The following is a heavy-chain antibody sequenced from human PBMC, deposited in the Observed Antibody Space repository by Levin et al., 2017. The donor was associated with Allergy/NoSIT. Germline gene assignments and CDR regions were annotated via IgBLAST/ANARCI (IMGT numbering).Heavy chain of an antibody. CDR3: AKDLHYYYYYGMDV. Sequence: GESLKISCAASGFTFSSYAMSWVRQAPGKGLEWVSAISGSGGSTYYADSVKGRFTISRDNSKNTLYLQMNSLRAEDTAVYYCAKDLHYYYYYGMDVWGQGTTVTVSS. J-gene: IGHJ6*02. CDR1: GFTFSSYA. V-gene: IGHV3-23*01. CDR2: ISGSGGST.